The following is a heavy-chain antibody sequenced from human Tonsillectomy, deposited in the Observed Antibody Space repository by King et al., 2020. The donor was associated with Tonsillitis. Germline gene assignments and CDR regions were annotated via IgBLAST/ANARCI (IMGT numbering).Heavy chain of an antibody. V-gene: IGHV4-59*01. Sequence: VQLQESGPGLVKPSETLSLTCTVSGGSISSYYWSWIRQPPGKGLEWIGYIYYSGSTNYNPSLKSRVTISVDTSKNQFSLKLSSVTAADTAVYYCARERVDFWSGVGYYYSGWEFGGKGTPVPFPS. CDR1: GGSISSYY. CDR2: IYYSGST. D-gene: IGHD3-3*01. J-gene: IGHJ6*03. CDR3: ARERVDFWSGVGYYYSGWEF.